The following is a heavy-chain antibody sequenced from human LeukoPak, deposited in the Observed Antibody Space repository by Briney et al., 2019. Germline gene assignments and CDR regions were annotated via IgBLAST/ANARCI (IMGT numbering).Heavy chain of an antibody. CDR2: INTDGSDT. CDR3: TRGLLGIDY. CDR1: GFTFSSYW. V-gene: IGHV3-74*01. J-gene: IGHJ4*02. Sequence: PGGSLRLSCAPSGFTFSSYWMHWVRQAPGKGLMWVSHINTDGSDTNYADSVEGRFTISRDNAKNTLYLQMNSLRVEDTAVYYCTRGLLGIDYWGQGTLVTVSS. D-gene: IGHD2-8*02.